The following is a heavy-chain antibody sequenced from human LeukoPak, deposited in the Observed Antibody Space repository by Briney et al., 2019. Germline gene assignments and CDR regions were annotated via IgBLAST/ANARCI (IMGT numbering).Heavy chain of an antibody. Sequence: SETLSLTCAVYGGSFSGYYWSWIRQPPGKGLEWIGEINHSGSTNCNPSLKSRVTISVDTSKNQFSLKLSSVTAADTAVYYCARGSSPSCFDYWGQGTLVTVSS. CDR2: INHSGST. CDR3: ARGSSPSCFDY. V-gene: IGHV4-34*01. CDR1: GGSFSGYY. D-gene: IGHD2-2*01. J-gene: IGHJ4*02.